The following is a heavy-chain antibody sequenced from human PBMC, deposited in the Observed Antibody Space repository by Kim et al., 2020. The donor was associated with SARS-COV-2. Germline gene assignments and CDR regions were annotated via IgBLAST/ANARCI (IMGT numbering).Heavy chain of an antibody. V-gene: IGHV1-3*01. CDR3: ARGSYDYIWGRDRPGENYYYDRDV. Sequence: ASVKVSCKASGYTFTSYAMHWVRQAPGQRLEWMGWINAGNGNTKYSQKFQGRVTITRDTSASTAYMELSSLRSEDTAVYYCARGSYDYIWGRDRPGENYYYDRDVWGKGTAVTVAS. CDR1: GYTFTSYA. J-gene: IGHJ6*03. CDR2: INAGNGNT. D-gene: IGHD3-16*02.